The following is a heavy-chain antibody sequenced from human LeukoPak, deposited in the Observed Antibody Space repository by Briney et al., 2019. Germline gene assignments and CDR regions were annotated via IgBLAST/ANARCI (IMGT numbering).Heavy chain of an antibody. V-gene: IGHV3-21*01. J-gene: IGHJ4*02. CDR1: GFTFSSYS. D-gene: IGHD6-13*01. CDR2: ISSSSSYI. Sequence: PGGSLRLSCAASGFTFSSYSMNWVRQAPGKGLEWVSSISSSSSYIYYADSVKGRFTISRDNAKNSLYLQMNSLGAEDTAVYYCARDLGYSSYYFDYWGQGTLVTVSS. CDR3: ARDLGYSSYYFDY.